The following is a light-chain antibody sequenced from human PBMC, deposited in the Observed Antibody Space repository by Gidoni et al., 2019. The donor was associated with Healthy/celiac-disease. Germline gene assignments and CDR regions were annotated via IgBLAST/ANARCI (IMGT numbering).Light chain of an antibody. CDR2: EGS. Sequence: QSALTQPASVSGSPGQSITTSCTGTSSDVGSYNLVSWYQQHPGKAPKLMIYEGSKRPSGVSNRFSGSKSGNTASLTISGLQAEDEADYYCCSYAGSSPVFGTGTKFTVL. V-gene: IGLV2-23*03. CDR1: SSDVGSYNL. J-gene: IGLJ1*01. CDR3: CSYAGSSPV.